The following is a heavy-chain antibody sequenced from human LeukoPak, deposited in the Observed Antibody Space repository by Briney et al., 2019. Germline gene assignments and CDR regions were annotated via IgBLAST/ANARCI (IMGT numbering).Heavy chain of an antibody. D-gene: IGHD2-15*01. CDR2: ISNNGGYT. CDR1: GFTFSSSA. CDR3: AKQLGYCSDGSCYFPY. Sequence: GGSLRLSCAASGFTFSSSAMSWVRQAPGKGLEWVSAISNNGGYTYYADSVQGRFTISRDNSKSTLCLQMNSLRAEDTAVYYCAKQLGYCSDGSCYFPYRGQGTLVTVSS. V-gene: IGHV3-23*01. J-gene: IGHJ4*02.